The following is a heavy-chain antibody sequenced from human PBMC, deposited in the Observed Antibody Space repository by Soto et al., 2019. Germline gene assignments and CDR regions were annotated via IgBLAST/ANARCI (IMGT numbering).Heavy chain of an antibody. J-gene: IGHJ4*02. Sequence: VHLLESGGGSLQPGGSLRLSCAASRFTFSNFAMSWVRLAPGKGLEWISTIGVTEGSTYYADSVKGRFTISRDNSKSTLYLQMNSLGGGDTALYYCAKVMYTWNDVAAFDSWGQGTLVTVSS. CDR1: RFTFSNFA. CDR2: IGVTEGST. CDR3: AKVMYTWNDVAAFDS. V-gene: IGHV3-23*01. D-gene: IGHD1-1*01.